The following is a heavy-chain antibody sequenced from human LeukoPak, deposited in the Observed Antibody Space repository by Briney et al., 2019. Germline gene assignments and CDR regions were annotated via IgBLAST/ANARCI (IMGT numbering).Heavy chain of an antibody. J-gene: IGHJ4*02. D-gene: IGHD2-21*02. CDR2: IYSGGRT. Sequence: GGSLRLSCVASGFIVSSNYMSWVRQAPGKGLEWVSVIYSGGRTYYADSVKGRFTISKDNSKSTLYLQMNSLRAEDTAVYYCARGDVYFDYWGQGTLVTVSS. CDR1: GFIVSSNY. CDR3: ARGDVYFDY. V-gene: IGHV3-53*01.